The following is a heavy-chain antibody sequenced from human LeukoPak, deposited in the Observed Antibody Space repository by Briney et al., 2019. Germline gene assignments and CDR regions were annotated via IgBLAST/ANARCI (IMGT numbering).Heavy chain of an antibody. D-gene: IGHD1-14*01. CDR2: IGDDGGDP. J-gene: IGHJ4*02. CDR3: ARDWYHSFDY. CDR1: GFIFSSYW. Sequence: GGSLRLSCAASGFIFSSYWMHWVRQAPGKGLVWVSRIGDDGGDPSYADSVKGRFTISRDNAKSTLYLQMTSLTAEDTAVYYCARDWYHSFDYWGQGILVTVSS. V-gene: IGHV3-74*01.